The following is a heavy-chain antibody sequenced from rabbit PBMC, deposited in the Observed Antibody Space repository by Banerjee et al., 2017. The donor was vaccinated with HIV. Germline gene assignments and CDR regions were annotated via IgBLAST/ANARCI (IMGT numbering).Heavy chain of an antibody. CDR2: IYAGSSDST. CDR3: ARDEHYYNNGWGGRLDL. Sequence: QEQLEESGGDLVKPEGSLTLTCTASGFSFSSSYWICWVRQAPGKGLEWIACIYAGSSDSTYYASWAKGRFTISKTSSTTVTLQMTSLTAADTATYFCARDEHYYNNGWGGRLDLWGPGTLVTVS. J-gene: IGHJ6*01. V-gene: IGHV1S45*01. CDR1: GFSFSSSYW. D-gene: IGHD4-1*01.